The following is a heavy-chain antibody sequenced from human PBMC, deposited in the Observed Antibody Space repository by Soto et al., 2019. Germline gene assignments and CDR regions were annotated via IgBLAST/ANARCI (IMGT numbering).Heavy chain of an antibody. J-gene: IGHJ5*02. D-gene: IGHD4-17*01. CDR2: ISSLSGNT. CDR3: ARGTVTSGRWFGP. V-gene: IGHV1-18*04. CDR1: HATFTGYT. Sequence: QVHLVQSETEVKEPGASVTVSCKTSHATFTGYTINWVRQAPGQGLEWLGWISSLSGNTYYARDFQGRLTMTTNTSATTAYMELRSLRSDDTAVYFCARGTVTSGRWFGPWGQGTLVTVSS.